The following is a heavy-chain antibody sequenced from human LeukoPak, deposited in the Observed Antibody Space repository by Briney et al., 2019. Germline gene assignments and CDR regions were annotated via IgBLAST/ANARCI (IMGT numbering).Heavy chain of an antibody. CDR1: GFTFSSYS. CDR2: ISSSSSYI. Sequence: GGSLRLSCAASGFTFSSYSMNWVRQAPGKGLEWVSSISSSSSYIYYADSVKGRFTISRDNAKNSLYLQMNSLRAEDTAVYYCASRGVAVAGTRSIDYWGQRTLVTVSP. V-gene: IGHV3-21*01. J-gene: IGHJ4*02. D-gene: IGHD6-19*01. CDR3: ASRGVAVAGTRSIDY.